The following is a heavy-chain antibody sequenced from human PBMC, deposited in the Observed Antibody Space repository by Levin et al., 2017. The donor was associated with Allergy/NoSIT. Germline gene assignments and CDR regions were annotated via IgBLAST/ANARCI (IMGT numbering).Heavy chain of an antibody. J-gene: IGHJ2*01. Sequence: GGSLRLSCAASGFTFSSYWMSWVRQAPGKGLEWVANIKQDGSEKYYVDSVKGRFTISRDNAKNSLYLQMNSLRAEDTAVYYCARVGSSSWYTVGYFDLWGRGTLVTVSS. V-gene: IGHV3-7*04. D-gene: IGHD6-13*01. CDR2: IKQDGSEK. CDR1: GFTFSSYW. CDR3: ARVGSSSWYTVGYFDL.